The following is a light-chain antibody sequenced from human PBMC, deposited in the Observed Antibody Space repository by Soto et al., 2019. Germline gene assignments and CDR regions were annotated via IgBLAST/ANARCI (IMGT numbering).Light chain of an antibody. V-gene: IGKV1-5*03. CDR2: KAS. J-gene: IGKJ5*01. Sequence: DTQMTQFPSTLSASLGDRVTITCRASQSISSWLAWYQQKPGKVPNLLMYKASSLETGVPSRFSGSGSGTEFTLTINNLQPDAFGTYFCQQYNSYPITFGLGTRLEIK. CDR3: QQYNSYPIT. CDR1: QSISSW.